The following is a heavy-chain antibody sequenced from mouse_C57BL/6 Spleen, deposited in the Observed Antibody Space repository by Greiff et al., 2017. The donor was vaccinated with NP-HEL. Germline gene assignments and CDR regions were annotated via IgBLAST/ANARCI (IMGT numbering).Heavy chain of an antibody. D-gene: IGHD2-2*01. CDR1: GYTFTDYY. V-gene: IGHV1-76*01. CDR3: ARSRTMVTYFDV. Sequence: QVQLKQSGAELVRPGASVKLSCKASGYTFTDYYINWVKQRPGQGLEWIARIYPGSGNTYYNEKFKGKATLTAEKSSSTAYMQLSSLTSEDSAVYFCARSRTMVTYFDVWGTGTTVTVSS. CDR2: IYPGSGNT. J-gene: IGHJ1*03.